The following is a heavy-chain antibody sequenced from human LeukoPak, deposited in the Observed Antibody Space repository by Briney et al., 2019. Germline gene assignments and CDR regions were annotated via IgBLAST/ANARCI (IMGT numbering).Heavy chain of an antibody. CDR2: LYYSGRT. CDR1: GASVSDGSYY. Sequence: PSETLSLTCSVSGASVSDGSYYWSWIRQPPGKGLEWIGFLYYSGRTNYSPFLSGRVSTSIDTSKNHFSLNLTSVTAADTAVYYCARGLSTGREDYFDFWGQGTLVSVSS. V-gene: IGHV4-61*03. CDR3: ARGLSTGREDYFDF. D-gene: IGHD1-1*01. J-gene: IGHJ4*02.